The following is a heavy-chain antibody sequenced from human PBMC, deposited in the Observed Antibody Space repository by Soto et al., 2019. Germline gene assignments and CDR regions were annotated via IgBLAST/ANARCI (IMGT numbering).Heavy chain of an antibody. CDR1: GYTFTTYG. Sequence: QVQLVQSGVEVKKPGASVKVSCKASGYTFTTYGISWLRQAPGQGPEWMGWIRTYNGNTQLAQKFQGRVTMTTDTSTNTAYMELRSLTSDDTAVYYCARDWSAEVLPDYWGQGTLVTVSS. CDR3: ARDWSAEVLPDY. V-gene: IGHV1-18*01. D-gene: IGHD3-10*01. J-gene: IGHJ4*02. CDR2: IRTYNGNT.